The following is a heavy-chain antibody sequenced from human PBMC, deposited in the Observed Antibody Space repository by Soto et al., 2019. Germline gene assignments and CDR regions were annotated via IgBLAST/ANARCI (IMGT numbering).Heavy chain of an antibody. CDR1: GGTFSSYA. Sequence: SVKVSCKASGGTFSSYAISWVRQAPGQGLEWMGGIIPIFGTANYAQKFQGRVTITADESTSTAYMELSSLRSEDTAVYYCATPRGDILTGYHQPFDYWGQGTLVTVSS. V-gene: IGHV1-69*13. J-gene: IGHJ4*02. CDR2: IIPIFGTA. D-gene: IGHD3-9*01. CDR3: ATPRGDILTGYHQPFDY.